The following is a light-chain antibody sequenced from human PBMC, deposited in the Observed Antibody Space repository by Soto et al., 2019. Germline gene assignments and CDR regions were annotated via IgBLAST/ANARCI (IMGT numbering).Light chain of an antibody. V-gene: IGKV1-5*03. CDR3: QQYNSYPGLN. Sequence: DIQMTQSPSTLSASVGDRVTITCRASQSISSWLAWYQQKPGKAPKLLIYTASSLESGVPSRFRGSGSGTEFTLTFSSLQPDDFATYYCQQYNSYPGLNFGGGTKVEIK. J-gene: IGKJ4*01. CDR2: TAS. CDR1: QSISSW.